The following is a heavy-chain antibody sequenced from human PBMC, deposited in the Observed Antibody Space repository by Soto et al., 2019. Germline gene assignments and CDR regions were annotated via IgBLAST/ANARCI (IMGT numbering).Heavy chain of an antibody. J-gene: IGHJ3*02. Sequence: GGSLRLSCAASGFTVDDYAMHWVRQAPGKGLEWVSGISWNSGSIGYADSVKGRFTISRDNAKNSLYLQMNSLRAEDTALYYCAKYGGGGYCSGGSCYGAFDIWGQGTMVTVSS. CDR1: GFTVDDYA. D-gene: IGHD2-15*01. CDR3: AKYGGGGYCSGGSCYGAFDI. V-gene: IGHV3-9*01. CDR2: ISWNSGSI.